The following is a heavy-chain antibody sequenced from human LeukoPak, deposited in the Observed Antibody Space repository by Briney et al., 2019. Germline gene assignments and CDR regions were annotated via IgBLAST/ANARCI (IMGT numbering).Heavy chain of an antibody. CDR2: IIYGGRT. D-gene: IGHD3-22*01. V-gene: IGHV4-39*01. Sequence: PSETLSLTCSVSCASGSSVSDYWGWFRQSPGEGLEWFGRIIYGGRTYYNPSLKSRVTMTVDTSKNQFSLKMRSVTAADTAVYYCARHDYDSTGSYWGYYFDYWGQGTLVTVSS. CDR3: ARHDYDSTGSYWGYYFDY. CDR1: CASGSSVSDY. J-gene: IGHJ4*02.